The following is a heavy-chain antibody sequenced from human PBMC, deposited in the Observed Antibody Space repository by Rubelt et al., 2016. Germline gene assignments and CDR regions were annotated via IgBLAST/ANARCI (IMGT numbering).Heavy chain of an antibody. CDR2: IYWDDDK. CDR1: GFSLSTRGVG. CDR3: TSRRSGGSYWAS. Sequence: QITLKESGPTLLKPTQTLTLTCTFSGFSLSTRGVGVGWIRQPPGKALEWLALIYWDDDKRYSPSLKSRLTMTTDTSRNQVILKMTNMDLVDTATYYCTSRRSGGSYWASWGQGTLVTVSS. D-gene: IGHD1-26*01. J-gene: IGHJ5*02. V-gene: IGHV2-5*02.